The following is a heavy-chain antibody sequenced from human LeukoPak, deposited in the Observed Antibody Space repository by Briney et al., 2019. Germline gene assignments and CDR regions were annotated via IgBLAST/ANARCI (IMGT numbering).Heavy chain of an antibody. V-gene: IGHV3-23*01. J-gene: IGHJ4*02. CDR3: ALNRRRVDYYDSSGEASY. Sequence: GGSLRLSCAASGFTFSSYAMSWVRQAPGKGLGWVSAISGSGGSTYYADSVKGRFTISRDNSKNTLYLQMNSLRAEDTAVYYCALNRRRVDYYDSSGEASYWGQGTLVTVSS. CDR1: GFTFSSYA. D-gene: IGHD3-22*01. CDR2: ISGSGGST.